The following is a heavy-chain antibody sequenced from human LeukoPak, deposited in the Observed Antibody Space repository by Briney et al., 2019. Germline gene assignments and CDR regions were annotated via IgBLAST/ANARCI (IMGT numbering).Heavy chain of an antibody. J-gene: IGHJ3*01. CDR3: AREDDSWGPNNLDL. CDR2: IDTSSSTM. V-gene: IGHV3-48*02. D-gene: IGHD7-27*01. CDR1: AFTFSDYS. Sequence: PGGSLRLSCAASAFTFSDYSMNWVRQAPGKGLEWISYIDTSSSTMYYADSVMGRFTNSRDNAKESLYLQMNSLRDEDTAVYYCAREDDSWGPNNLDLWGQGTMVTVSS.